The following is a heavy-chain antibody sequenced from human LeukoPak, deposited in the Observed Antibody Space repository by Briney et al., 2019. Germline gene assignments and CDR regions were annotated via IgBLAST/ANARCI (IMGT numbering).Heavy chain of an antibody. Sequence: PSETLSLTCAVSGGSISSGGYSWSWIRQPPGKGLEWIGYIYYSGSTYYNPSLKSRVTISVDTSRTQFSLKLSSVTAADTALYFCARVSGDRNTFAIWGQGTMVTVSS. CDR1: GGSISSGGYS. V-gene: IGHV4-30-2*05. CDR2: IYYSGST. J-gene: IGHJ3*02. D-gene: IGHD7-27*01. CDR3: ARVSGDRNTFAI.